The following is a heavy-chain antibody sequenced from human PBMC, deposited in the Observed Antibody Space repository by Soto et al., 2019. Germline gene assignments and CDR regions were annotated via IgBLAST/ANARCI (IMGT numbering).Heavy chain of an antibody. D-gene: IGHD2-2*01. CDR1: GGSFSGYY. J-gene: IGHJ5*02. V-gene: IGHV4-34*01. Sequence: QVQLQQWGAGLLKPSETLSLTCAVYGGSFSGYYWTWIRQSPEKGLEWIGEVNHSGTTYYNPSLKTRVNIAVHTPKNQFSLKMSSVAAADTVVYYCARGIGYCSSINCYSSRRLRFDPWGQGTLVTVSS. CDR2: VNHSGTT. CDR3: ARGIGYCSSINCYSSRRLRFDP.